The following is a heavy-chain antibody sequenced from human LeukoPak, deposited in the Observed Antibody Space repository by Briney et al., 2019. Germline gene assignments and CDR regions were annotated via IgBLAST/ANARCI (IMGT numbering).Heavy chain of an antibody. CDR1: GGSISSGSYC. D-gene: IGHD1-7*01. Sequence: SETLSLTCTVSGGSISSGSYCWSWIRQPAGKGLEWIGRVCTSGSTSYNPSLKSRVTISEDTSKNQLSLRLSSVAAADTAVYFCARERKDWNYYYHYYYSYMDVWGKGTTLTVSS. CDR3: ARERKDWNYYYHYYYSYMDV. V-gene: IGHV4-61*02. CDR2: VCTSGST. J-gene: IGHJ6*03.